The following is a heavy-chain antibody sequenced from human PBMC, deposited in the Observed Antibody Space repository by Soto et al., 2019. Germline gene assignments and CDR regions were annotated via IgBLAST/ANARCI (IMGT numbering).Heavy chain of an antibody. Sequence: ASVKVSCKVSGYTLTELSMHWVRQAPGKGLEWMGGFDPEDGETIYAQKVQGRVTMTEDTSTDTAYMELSSLRSEDTAVYYCATDMARYCSSTSCYSNGMDVWGQGTTVTVSS. J-gene: IGHJ6*02. CDR3: ATDMARYCSSTSCYSNGMDV. CDR1: GYTLTELS. D-gene: IGHD2-2*01. CDR2: FDPEDGET. V-gene: IGHV1-24*01.